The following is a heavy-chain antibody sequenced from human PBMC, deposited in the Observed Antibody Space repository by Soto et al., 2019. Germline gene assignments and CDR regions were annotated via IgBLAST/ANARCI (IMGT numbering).Heavy chain of an antibody. CDR3: ARDGGYYDTTGYYNDY. CDR2: ISSSSSSI. CDR1: GFTFRNYN. J-gene: IGHJ4*02. V-gene: IGHV3-21*01. D-gene: IGHD3-22*01. Sequence: PGGSLRLSCAASGFTFRNYNMNWVRQAPGKGLEWVSSISSSSSSILYADSVKGRFTISRDNAKNSLYLQMDGLKAGDTAVYYCARDGGYYDTTGYYNDYWGPGTLVTVSS.